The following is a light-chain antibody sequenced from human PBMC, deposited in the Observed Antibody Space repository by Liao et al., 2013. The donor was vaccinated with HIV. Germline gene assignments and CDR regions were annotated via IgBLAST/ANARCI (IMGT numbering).Light chain of an antibody. CDR3: QVWDSSSDHPA. J-gene: IGLJ1*01. V-gene: IGLV3-21*01. CDR1: NIGSKS. Sequence: SYVLTQPPSVSVAPGKTARITCGGNNIGSKSVHWYQQKPGQAPVLLIYYGDDRPSGIPERFSGSTSGSTATLTISRVEAGDEADYFCQVWDSSSDHPAFGGGTKVTVL. CDR2: YGD.